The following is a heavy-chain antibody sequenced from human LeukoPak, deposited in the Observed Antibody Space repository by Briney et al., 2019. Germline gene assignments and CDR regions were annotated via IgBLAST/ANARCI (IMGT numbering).Heavy chain of an antibody. CDR1: GGSFSGYY. D-gene: IGHD2-15*01. CDR3: ARYGYCSGGSCYSSRGRYYYYYGMDV. V-gene: IGHV4-34*01. Sequence: PSETLSLTCAVYGGSFSGYYWSWIRQPPGKGLEWIGEINHSGSTNYNPSPKSRVTISVDTSKNQFSLKLSSVTAADTAVYYCARYGYCSGGSCYSSRGRYYYYYGMDVWGQGTTVTVSS. J-gene: IGHJ6*02. CDR2: INHSGST.